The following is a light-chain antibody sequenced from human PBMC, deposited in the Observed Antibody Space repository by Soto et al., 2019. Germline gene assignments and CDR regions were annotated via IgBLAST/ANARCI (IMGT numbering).Light chain of an antibody. CDR3: QHYNNWPLT. Sequence: EIVMTQSPATLSVSPGERAILSCRASQSVRSNLAWYQQKPGQAPRLLIYGASTRATGIPARFSGSGSGTEFTPTISSLQSEDFAVYSCQHYNNWPLTFGGRTKVDIK. J-gene: IGKJ4*01. V-gene: IGKV3-15*01. CDR2: GAS. CDR1: QSVRSN.